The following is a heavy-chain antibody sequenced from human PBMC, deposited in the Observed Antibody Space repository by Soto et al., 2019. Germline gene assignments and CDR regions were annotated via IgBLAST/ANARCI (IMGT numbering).Heavy chain of an antibody. V-gene: IGHV1-18*04. D-gene: IGHD3-16*01. CDR2: VSGYNSKT. CDR1: GYTXSLHG. J-gene: IGHJ6*02. CDR3: ARASWAHRSNDGMDI. Sequence: KVSCTSSGYTXSLHGIRSVRQARGQGLEWMGWVSGYNSKTTSAQKFQDRLTVTTDTSTATAYMELSSLRSDDTAMYYGARASWAHRSNDGMDIWGQGNMVTVSS.